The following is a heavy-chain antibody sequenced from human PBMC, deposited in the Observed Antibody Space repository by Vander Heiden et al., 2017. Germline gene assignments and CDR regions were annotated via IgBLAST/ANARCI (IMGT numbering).Heavy chain of an antibody. J-gene: IGHJ1*01. CDR1: GFTSSGKG. Sequence: QVQLVESGGGVVQPGRSLRISCAAAGFTSSGKGLHWVRQAPGKGLELVAVISYDGSNKYYADSVKGRVTIPRDNSKNTLYLQMNILRAEETAVYYCAKDLVYYDSSGYSSVFQHWGQGTMVTVSS. D-gene: IGHD3-22*01. CDR2: ISYDGSNK. CDR3: AKDLVYYDSSGYSSVFQH. V-gene: IGHV3-30*18.